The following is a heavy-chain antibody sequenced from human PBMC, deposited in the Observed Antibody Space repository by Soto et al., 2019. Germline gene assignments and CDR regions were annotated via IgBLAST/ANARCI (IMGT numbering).Heavy chain of an antibody. D-gene: IGHD5-18*01. V-gene: IGHV4-59*08. CDR2: IYYSGST. J-gene: IGHJ4*02. CDR1: GGSISNYY. Sequence: SETLSLTCIVSGGSISNYYLSWIRQPPGKGLEWIGYIYYSGSTNYNPSLTSRVTISVDTSKNQFSLKLSSVTAADTAVYYCARHRYSYGVYYFDYWGQGTLVTRLL. CDR3: ARHRYSYGVYYFDY.